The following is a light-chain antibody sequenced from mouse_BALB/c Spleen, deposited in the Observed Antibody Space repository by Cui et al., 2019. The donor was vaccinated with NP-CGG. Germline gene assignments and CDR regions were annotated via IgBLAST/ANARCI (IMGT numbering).Light chain of an antibody. Sequence: QAVLTSESGITTSPGETVTLTCRSSTGAVTISNYASWVQEKPDHLFTGLIGGTNNRAPGVPARFSGSLIGDKAALTITGAQTEDEAMYFCALWYSNHWVFGGGTKLTVL. CDR1: TGAVTISNY. J-gene: IGLJ1*01. CDR3: ALWYSNHWV. V-gene: IGLV1*01. CDR2: GTN.